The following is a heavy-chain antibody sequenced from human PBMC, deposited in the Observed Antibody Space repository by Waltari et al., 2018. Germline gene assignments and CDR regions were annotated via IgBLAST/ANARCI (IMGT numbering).Heavy chain of an antibody. D-gene: IGHD6-13*01. CDR3: ARDLSAAATTDAFDI. CDR2: ISSSSSYI. J-gene: IGHJ3*02. Sequence: EVQLVESGGGLVKPGGSLRLSCAASGFPFSSHSMNWVRQAPGKGLEWVSSISSSSSYIYYADSVKGRFTISRDNAKNSLYLQMNSLRAEDTAVYYCARDLSAAATTDAFDIWGQGTMVTVSS. CDR1: GFPFSSHS. V-gene: IGHV3-21*01.